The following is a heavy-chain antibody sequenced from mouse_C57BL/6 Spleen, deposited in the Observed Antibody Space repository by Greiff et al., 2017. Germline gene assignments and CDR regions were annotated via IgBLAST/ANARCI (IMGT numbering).Heavy chain of an antibody. J-gene: IGHJ2*01. D-gene: IGHD4-1*01. CDR3: TTPQLTGTLDY. Sequence: VQLQQSGAELVRPGASVKLSCTASGFNINDYYMHWVKQRPDQGLEWIGRIDPEDGDTEYAPKFQGKATVTADTSSNTAYLQLSSLTSEDTAVDYCTTPQLTGTLDYWGQGTTLTVSS. V-gene: IGHV14-1*01. CDR1: GFNINDYY. CDR2: IDPEDGDT.